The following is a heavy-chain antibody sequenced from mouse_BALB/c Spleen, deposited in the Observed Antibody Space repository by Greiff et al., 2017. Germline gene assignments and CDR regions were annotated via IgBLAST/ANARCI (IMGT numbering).Heavy chain of an antibody. Sequence: VQVVESGPGLVAPSQSLSITCTVSGFSLTGYGVNWVRQPPGKGLEWLGMIWGDGSTDYNSALKSRLSISKDNSKSQVFLKMNSLQTDDTARYYCARGATVVDSAMDYWGQGTSVTVSS. CDR2: IWGDGST. J-gene: IGHJ4*01. CDR3: ARGATVVDSAMDY. V-gene: IGHV2-6-7*01. CDR1: GFSLTGYG. D-gene: IGHD1-1*01.